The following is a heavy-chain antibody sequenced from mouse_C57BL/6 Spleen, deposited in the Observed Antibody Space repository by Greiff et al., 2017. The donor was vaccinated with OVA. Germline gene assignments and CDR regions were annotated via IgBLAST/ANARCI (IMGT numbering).Heavy chain of an antibody. J-gene: IGHJ2*01. D-gene: IGHD1-1*01. Sequence: QVQLQQPGAELVKPGASVKMSCKASGYTFTSYWITWVKQRPGQGLEWIGDIYPGSGSTNYNEKFKSKATLNVDTSSSTAYMQLSSLTSDDSAVYYCARGAVVSYYFDYWGQGTTLTVSS. CDR3: ARGAVVSYYFDY. CDR2: IYPGSGST. V-gene: IGHV1-55*01. CDR1: GYTFTSYW.